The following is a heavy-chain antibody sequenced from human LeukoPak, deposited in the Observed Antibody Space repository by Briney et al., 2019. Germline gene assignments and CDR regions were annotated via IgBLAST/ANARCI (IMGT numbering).Heavy chain of an antibody. CDR3: ARDYHDSSGYYYDY. D-gene: IGHD3-22*01. CDR1: GFTFSGYT. CDR2: ISATADRT. V-gene: IGHV3-23*01. J-gene: IGHJ4*02. Sequence: GASLRLSCAASGFTFSGYTMSWVRQAPEKGREWVSAISATADRTYYAESVKGRFTISRDNSRNTLYLQLNSLRAEDTALYYCARDYHDSSGYYYDYWGLGTPVTVSS.